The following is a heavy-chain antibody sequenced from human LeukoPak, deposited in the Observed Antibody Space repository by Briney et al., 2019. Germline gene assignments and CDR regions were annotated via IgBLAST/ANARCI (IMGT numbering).Heavy chain of an antibody. CDR2: IIPSLGVA. J-gene: IGHJ4*02. CDR3: ATVRSCTAGSCTPFDK. D-gene: IGHD2-8*02. CDR1: GGTFSSSA. V-gene: IGHV1-69*04. Sequence: EASVKVSCKTSGGTFSSSAIAWVRQAPGRGLEWLGRIIPSLGVANFAQNFQARVTITADKSTSTVYMELTTLRSEDTAVYYCATVRSCTAGSCTPFDKWGQGTLVTVSS.